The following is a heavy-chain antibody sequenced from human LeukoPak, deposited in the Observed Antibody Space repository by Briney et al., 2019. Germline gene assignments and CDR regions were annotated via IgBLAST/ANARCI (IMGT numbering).Heavy chain of an antibody. D-gene: IGHD3-22*01. V-gene: IGHV1-2*02. CDR1: GYTFTGYY. CDR3: AGGSSGYTPSPGPGHY. Sequence: ASVKVSCKASGYTFTGYYMHWVRQAPGQGLEWMGWINPNSGGTNYAQKFQGRVTMTRDTSISTAYMELSRLRSDDTAVYYCAGGSSGYTPSPGPGHYWGQGTLATVSS. J-gene: IGHJ4*02. CDR2: INPNSGGT.